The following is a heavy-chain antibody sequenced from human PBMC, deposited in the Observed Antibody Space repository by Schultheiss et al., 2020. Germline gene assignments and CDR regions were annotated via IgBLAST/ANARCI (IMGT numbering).Heavy chain of an antibody. CDR1: GGSISSSSYY. D-gene: IGHD5-18*01. J-gene: IGHJ4*02. V-gene: IGHV4-39*07. Sequence: SETLSLTCTVSGGSISSSSYYWGWIRQPPGKGLEWIGEINHSGSTNYNPSLKSRVTISVDTSKNQLSLKLSSVTAADTAVYYCASRGYSSGGDYFDYWGQGTLVTVSS. CDR3: ASRGYSSGGDYFDY. CDR2: INHSGST.